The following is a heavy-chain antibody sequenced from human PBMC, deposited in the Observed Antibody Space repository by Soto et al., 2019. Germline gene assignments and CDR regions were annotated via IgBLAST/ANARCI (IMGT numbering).Heavy chain of an antibody. CDR2: IWYDGSKK. CDR3: ASVYCGGGSCDDLEY. J-gene: IGHJ4*02. V-gene: IGHV3-33*01. Sequence: QVQLVESGGGVVQPGRSLRLSCAASGFTFSSYGMHWVRQAPGKGLEWVAVIWYDGSKKYYADSVKGRFTISRDNSKNTLYLHRNRLRDEDTAVYYCASVYCGGGSCDDLEYWGQGTLVTVS. CDR1: GFTFSSYG. D-gene: IGHD2-15*01.